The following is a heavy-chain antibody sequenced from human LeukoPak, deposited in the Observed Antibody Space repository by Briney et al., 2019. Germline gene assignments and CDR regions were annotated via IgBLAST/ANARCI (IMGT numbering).Heavy chain of an antibody. CDR2: IIPIFGTA. V-gene: IGHV1-69*13. CDR3: ARNYYDSSGYYLDI. Sequence: ASVKVSCKASGGXFSSYAISWVRQAPGQGLEWMGGIIPIFGTANYAQKFQGRVTITADESTSTAYMELSSLRSEDTAVYYCARNYYDSSGYYLDIWGQGTMVTVSS. D-gene: IGHD3-22*01. J-gene: IGHJ3*02. CDR1: GGXFSSYA.